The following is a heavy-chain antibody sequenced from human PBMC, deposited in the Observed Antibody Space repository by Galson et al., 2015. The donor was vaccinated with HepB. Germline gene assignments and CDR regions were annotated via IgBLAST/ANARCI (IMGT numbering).Heavy chain of an antibody. CDR3: ARASPYGTTWHGANDY. J-gene: IGHJ4*02. Sequence: SLRLSCAASGFTFNNHALTWVRQAPGKGLEWVSAIRGSNGDTFYADSVKGRFTISRDSSKSTLYLQMNSLKVEDTAVYYCARASPYGTTWHGANDYWGQGTLVTGSS. D-gene: IGHD1-14*01. CDR1: GFTFNNHA. CDR2: IRGSNGDT. V-gene: IGHV3-23*01.